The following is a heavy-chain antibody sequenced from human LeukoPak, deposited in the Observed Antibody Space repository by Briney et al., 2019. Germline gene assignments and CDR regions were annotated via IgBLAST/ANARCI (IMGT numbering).Heavy chain of an antibody. V-gene: IGHV3-23*01. CDR1: GFTFSSYA. J-gene: IGHJ4*02. CDR3: ARVYPPFVLDYRLTGNFDY. CDR2: ISGSGAGT. D-gene: IGHD3-3*02. Sequence: GGSLRLSCAASGFTFSSYAMSWVRQAPGKGLEWVSVISGSGAGTYYADSVKGRFTISRDNSKNTLYLQMNSLRAEDTAVYYCARVYPPFVLDYRLTGNFDYWGQGTLVTVSS.